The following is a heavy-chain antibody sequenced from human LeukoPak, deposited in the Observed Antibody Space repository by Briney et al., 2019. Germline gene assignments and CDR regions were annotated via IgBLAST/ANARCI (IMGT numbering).Heavy chain of an antibody. J-gene: IGHJ4*02. Sequence: GGSLRLSCAASGFTFSTYSMNWVRQAPGKGLEWVSSITGSSSYIYYADSMKGRFTISRDNAKNSLYLQMSSLRAEDTAVYYCARDRSSGWYDYWGQGTLVTVSS. CDR3: ARDRSSGWYDY. V-gene: IGHV3-21*01. CDR2: ITGSSSYI. D-gene: IGHD6-19*01. CDR1: GFTFSTYS.